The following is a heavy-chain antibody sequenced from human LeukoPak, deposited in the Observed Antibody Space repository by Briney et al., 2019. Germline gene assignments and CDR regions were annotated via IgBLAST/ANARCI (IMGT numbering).Heavy chain of an antibody. D-gene: IGHD1-26*01. Sequence: GGTLRLSCAASGFTFSSYGMSWVRQAPGKGLEWVSAISGSGGSTYYADSVKGRFTISRDNAKNSLYLQMNSLRAEDTAVYYCARETYSGSYGVFDYWGQGTLVTVSS. CDR3: ARETYSGSYGVFDY. V-gene: IGHV3-23*01. CDR2: ISGSGGST. CDR1: GFTFSSYG. J-gene: IGHJ4*02.